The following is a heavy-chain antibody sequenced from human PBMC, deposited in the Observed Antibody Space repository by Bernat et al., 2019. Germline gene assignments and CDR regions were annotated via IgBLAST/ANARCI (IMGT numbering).Heavy chain of an antibody. D-gene: IGHD4-17*01. J-gene: IGHJ4*02. V-gene: IGHV3-33*01. CDR2: IWYDGSNK. CDR3: ARDVCDYGDYQPFY. Sequence: QVQLVESGGGVVQPGRSLRLSCAASGFTFSSYGMHWVRQAPGKGLEWVAVIWYDGSNKYYADSVKGRFTISRDNSKNSLYLQMNSLRAEDTAVYYCARDVCDYGDYQPFYWGQGTLVTVSS. CDR1: GFTFSSYG.